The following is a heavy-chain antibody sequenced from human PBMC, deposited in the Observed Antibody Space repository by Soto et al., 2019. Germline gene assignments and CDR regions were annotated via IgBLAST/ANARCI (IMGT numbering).Heavy chain of an antibody. CDR2: IIPIFGTA. D-gene: IGHD3-3*01. CDR1: GGTFSSYA. J-gene: IGHJ6*02. CDR3: AREVDDFLLSADHPYYYGMDV. Sequence: QVQLVQSGAEVKKPGSSVKVSCKASGGTFSSYAISWVRQAPGQGLEWMGGIIPIFGTANYAQKFQGRVTITADESTSTAYMELSSQRSEDTAVYYCAREVDDFLLSADHPYYYGMDVSGQGTTVTVAS. V-gene: IGHV1-69*12.